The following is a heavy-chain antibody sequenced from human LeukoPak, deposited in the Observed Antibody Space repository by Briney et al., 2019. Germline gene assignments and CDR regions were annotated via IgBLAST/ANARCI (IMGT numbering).Heavy chain of an antibody. CDR3: VLAVSRFQIDAFDI. V-gene: IGHV1-2*02. CDR2: INPNSGGT. J-gene: IGHJ3*02. Sequence: ASVKVSCKASGYTFTGYYMHWVRQAPGQGLEWMGWINPNSGGTNYAQKFQGRVTMTRDTSISTAYMELSSLRSEDTAVYYCVLAVSRFQIDAFDIWGQGTMVTVSS. D-gene: IGHD3-16*01. CDR1: GYTFTGYY.